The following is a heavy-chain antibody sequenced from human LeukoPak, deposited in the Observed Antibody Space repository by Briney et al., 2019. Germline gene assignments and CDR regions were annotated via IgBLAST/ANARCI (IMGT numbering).Heavy chain of an antibody. J-gene: IGHJ4*02. CDR3: ARSSYGDYAPSFDY. CDR1: GGSISSSSYY. Sequence: SETLSLTCTVSGGSISSSSYYWGWIRQPPGKGLEWNGCIYYSGSTYYNPSLKSRVTISVDTSKNQFSLKLSSVTAADTAVYYCARSSYGDYAPSFDYWGQGTLVTVSS. CDR2: IYYSGST. D-gene: IGHD4-17*01. V-gene: IGHV4-39*01.